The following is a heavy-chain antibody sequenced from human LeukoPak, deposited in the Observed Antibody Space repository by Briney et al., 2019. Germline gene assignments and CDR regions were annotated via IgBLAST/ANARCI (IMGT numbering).Heavy chain of an antibody. D-gene: IGHD6-6*01. V-gene: IGHV3-74*01. CDR3: AKDSRARRDSFEYFQH. CDR2: INSDGSST. Sequence: PGGSLRLSCAASGFTFSSYWMHWVRQAPGKGLVWVSRINSDGSSTSYADSVKGRFTISRDNAKNTLYLQMNSLRAEDTAVYYCAKDSRARRDSFEYFQHWGQGTLVTVSS. CDR1: GFTFSSYW. J-gene: IGHJ1*01.